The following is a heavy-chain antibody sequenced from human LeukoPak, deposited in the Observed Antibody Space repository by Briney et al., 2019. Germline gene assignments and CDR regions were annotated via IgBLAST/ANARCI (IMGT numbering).Heavy chain of an antibody. Sequence: SETLSLTCTVSVGSISSSSYYWGWIRQPPGKGLEWIGSIYYSGSTYYNPSLKSRVTITVDTSKNQFSLKLSSVTAADTAVYYCARRSSWASDYWGQGTLVTVSS. D-gene: IGHD6-13*01. CDR2: IYYSGST. V-gene: IGHV4-39*01. J-gene: IGHJ4*02. CDR1: VGSISSSSYY. CDR3: ARRSSWASDY.